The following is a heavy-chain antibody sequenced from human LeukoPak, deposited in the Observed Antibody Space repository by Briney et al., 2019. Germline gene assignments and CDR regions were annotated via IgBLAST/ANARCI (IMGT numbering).Heavy chain of an antibody. V-gene: IGHV4-38-2*01. CDR3: ARSIRFDS. CDR1: GYSISSDYY. Sequence: SETLSLTCAVSGYSISSDYYWGWIRQPPGKGLEWIGSIYHSGTTYYNPSLKSRVTISVDTSKNQFSLKLSSVTAADTAVYYCARSIRFDSWGQGSLVTVSA. J-gene: IGHJ5*01. CDR2: IYHSGTT.